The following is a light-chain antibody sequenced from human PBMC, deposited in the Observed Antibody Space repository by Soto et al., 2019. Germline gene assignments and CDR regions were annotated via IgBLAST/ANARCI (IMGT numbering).Light chain of an antibody. CDR2: DAS. Sequence: EILLTQSPATLSLSPGERATLSCRTSQSVSSDFAWYQHKPGQTPRLLIYDASNRATGIPARFSGSGSLTDFTLTISSLQPEDFAVYYCQHRHNFGPGTKVDIK. CDR3: QHRHN. CDR1: QSVSSD. J-gene: IGKJ3*01. V-gene: IGKV3-11*01.